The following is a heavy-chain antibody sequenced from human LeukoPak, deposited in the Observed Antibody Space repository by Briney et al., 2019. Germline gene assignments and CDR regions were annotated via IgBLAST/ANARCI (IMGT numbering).Heavy chain of an antibody. J-gene: IGHJ4*02. Sequence: GGSLRLSCTASGFAFGSYAMYWVRQVPGKGLEWVSGIFGSGGSAHYADSVKGRFTISRDNSKNTVYLEMNSLGVEDTAVYYCAKTTAGYGSGRFPGWPADYWGQGTLVTVSS. CDR1: GFAFGSYA. CDR3: AKTTAGYGSGRFPGWPADY. V-gene: IGHV3-23*01. CDR2: IFGSGGSA. D-gene: IGHD2-15*01.